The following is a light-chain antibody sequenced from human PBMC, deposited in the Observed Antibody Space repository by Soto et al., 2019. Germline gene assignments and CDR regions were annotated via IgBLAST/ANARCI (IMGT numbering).Light chain of an antibody. J-gene: IGKJ1*01. Sequence: EIVMTQSPATLSVSPGERATLSCKASQGVGSNYLAWYQQKPGQAPRPLIYGASSRATGIPDRFSGSGSGADFTLTISRLEPEDCAVYYCQQYGSSPWTFGQGTTVEIK. CDR2: GAS. V-gene: IGKV3-20*01. CDR1: QGVGSNY. CDR3: QQYGSSPWT.